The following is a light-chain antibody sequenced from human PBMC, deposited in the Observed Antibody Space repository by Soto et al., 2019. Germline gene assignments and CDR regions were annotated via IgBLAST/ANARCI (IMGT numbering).Light chain of an antibody. CDR1: QNINIW. Sequence: DIQMTQSPSTLSASVGDRVTITCRASQNINIWLAWYQQKPGKAPKLLIYKASSLESGGPSRFSGSGSGAQFTLTISSLQPDDFATYFCQQYNSDLFTFGPGTKVDLK. CDR2: KAS. J-gene: IGKJ3*01. CDR3: QQYNSDLFT. V-gene: IGKV1-5*03.